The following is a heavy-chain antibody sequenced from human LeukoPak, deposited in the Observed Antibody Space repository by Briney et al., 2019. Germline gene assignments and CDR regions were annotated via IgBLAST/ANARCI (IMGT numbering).Heavy chain of an antibody. D-gene: IGHD6-13*01. CDR1: GGSISSGGYY. Sequence: SETLSLTCTVSGGSISSGGYYWSWIRQHPGKGLEWIGYIYYSGSTYYNPSLKSRVTISVDTSKNQFSLKLSSVTAADTAVYYCARWGEGIAAAGTADYWGQGTLVTVSS. CDR3: ARWGEGIAAAGTADY. V-gene: IGHV4-31*03. CDR2: IYYSGST. J-gene: IGHJ4*02.